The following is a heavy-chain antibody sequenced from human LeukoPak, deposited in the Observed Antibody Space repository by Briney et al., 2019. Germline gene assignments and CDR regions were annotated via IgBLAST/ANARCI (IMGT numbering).Heavy chain of an antibody. D-gene: IGHD1-14*01. CDR3: AKPARTDYADY. V-gene: IGHV3-21*04. J-gene: IGHJ4*02. Sequence: PGGSLRLSCAASGFTFSSYSMNWVRQAPGKGLEWVSSISSSSSYIYYADSVKGRFTISRDNSENTLYLQMNSLRAEDTAVYYCAKPARTDYADYWGQGTLVTVSS. CDR2: ISSSSSYI. CDR1: GFTFSSYS.